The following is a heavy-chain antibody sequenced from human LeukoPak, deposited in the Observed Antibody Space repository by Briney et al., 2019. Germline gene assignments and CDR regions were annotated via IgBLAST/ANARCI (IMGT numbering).Heavy chain of an antibody. CDR1: GYTFTDYY. Sequence: GASVKVSCKASGYTFTDYYVYWVRQAPGQGLEWMGWINPNSGDTNYAQKFQGRVTMTRDTSISTAYMDLSSLRSDDTAMYYCARMWSTATSGWNWFDPWGQGTLATVTS. CDR2: INPNSGDT. J-gene: IGHJ5*02. CDR3: ARMWSTATSGWNWFDP. V-gene: IGHV1-2*02. D-gene: IGHD6-13*01.